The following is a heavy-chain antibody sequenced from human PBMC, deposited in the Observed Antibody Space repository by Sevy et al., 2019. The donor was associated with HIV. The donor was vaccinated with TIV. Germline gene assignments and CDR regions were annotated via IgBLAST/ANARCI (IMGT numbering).Heavy chain of an antibody. D-gene: IGHD3-22*01. CDR1: GGSISGGGYY. V-gene: IGHV4-31*03. J-gene: IGHJ4*02. CDR3: ARLPYYYDSSGYEDPRAYYFDY. CDR2: IYYSGST. Sequence: SETLSLTCTVSGGSISGGGYYWSWIRQHPGKGLEWIGYIYYSGSTYYNPSLKSRVTISVDTSKNQFSLKLSSVTAADTAVYYCARLPYYYDSSGYEDPRAYYFDYWGQGTLVTVSS.